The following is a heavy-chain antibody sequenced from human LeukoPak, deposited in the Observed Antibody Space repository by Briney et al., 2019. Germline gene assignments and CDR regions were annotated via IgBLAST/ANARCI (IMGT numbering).Heavy chain of an antibody. CDR3: ARKKVGRQQLVRLSAYFDY. CDR2: ITSGGNR. D-gene: IGHD6-13*01. CDR1: GGSFSGYL. J-gene: IGHJ4*02. Sequence: SETLSLTCAVYGGSFSGYLWTWIRQSPGKGLEWIGEITSGGNRNDNPSLKSRVTISVDTSKNQFSLKLSSVTAADTAVYYCARKKVGRQQLVRLSAYFDYWGQGTLVTVSS. V-gene: IGHV4-34*01.